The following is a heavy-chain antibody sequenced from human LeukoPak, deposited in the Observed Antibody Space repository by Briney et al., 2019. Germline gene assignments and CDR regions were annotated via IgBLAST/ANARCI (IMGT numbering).Heavy chain of an antibody. CDR3: ATTSRDGYNYVIDY. CDR2: IWYDGSNK. Sequence: GGSLRLSCAASGFTFSSYGIHWVRQAPGKGLEWVALIWYDGSNKYYADSVKGRFTISRDNSKNTLYLQMNSLRAEDTAVYYCATTSRDGYNYVIDYWGQGTLVTVSS. CDR1: GFTFSSYG. J-gene: IGHJ4*02. D-gene: IGHD5-24*01. V-gene: IGHV3-33*01.